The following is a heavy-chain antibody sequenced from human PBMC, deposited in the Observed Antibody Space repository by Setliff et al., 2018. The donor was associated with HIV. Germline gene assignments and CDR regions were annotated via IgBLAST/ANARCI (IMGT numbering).Heavy chain of an antibody. CDR3: ARTDYGGNSGGNYFDY. V-gene: IGHV1-18*01. CDR1: GYTFTTYD. D-gene: IGHD4-17*01. Sequence: RASVKVSCKASGYTFTTYDITWVRQAPGQGLEWLGWISPYNGHTNFAQKFQGRVTMTTDTDTSTAYMEVRSLRSDDTAVYYCARTDYGGNSGGNYFDYWGQGSLVTVSS. J-gene: IGHJ4*02. CDR2: ISPYNGHT.